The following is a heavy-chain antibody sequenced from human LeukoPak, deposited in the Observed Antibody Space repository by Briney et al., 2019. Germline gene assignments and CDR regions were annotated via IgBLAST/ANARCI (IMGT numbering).Heavy chain of an antibody. J-gene: IGHJ6*02. V-gene: IGHV3-23*01. D-gene: IGHD6-19*01. CDR3: AKELKIAVAGNYYYYGMDV. CDR1: GFTFSSYA. Sequence: GGSLRLSCAASGFTFSSYAMSWVRQAPGKGLEWVSAIRGSGGSTYYADSVKGRFTISRDNSKNTLYLQMNSLRAEDTAVYYCAKELKIAVAGNYYYYGMDVWGQGTTVTVSS. CDR2: IRGSGGST.